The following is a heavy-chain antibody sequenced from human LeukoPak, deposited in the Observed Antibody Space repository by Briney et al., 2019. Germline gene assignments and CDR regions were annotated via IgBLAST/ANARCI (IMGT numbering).Heavy chain of an antibody. CDR2: INPNSGGT. CDR1: GYTFTGYY. J-gene: IGHJ4*02. V-gene: IGHV1-2*02. D-gene: IGHD3-22*01. Sequence: GASVKVSCKASGYTFTGYYMHWVRQAPGQGLEWMGWINPNSGGTNYAQKFQGRVTMTRDMSISTAYMELSRLRSDDTAVYYCTRETYYYDSSGYSHHDYWGQGTLVTVSS. CDR3: TRETYYYDSSGYSHHDY.